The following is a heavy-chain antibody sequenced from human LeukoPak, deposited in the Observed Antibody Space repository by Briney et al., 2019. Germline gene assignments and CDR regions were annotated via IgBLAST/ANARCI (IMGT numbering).Heavy chain of an antibody. D-gene: IGHD5-18*01. CDR3: ARVGYSYGPLDY. V-gene: IGHV4-31*03. CDR1: GGSISSGGYY. J-gene: IGHJ4*02. CDR2: IYYSGST. Sequence: SETLSLTCTVSGGSISSGGYYWSWIRQHPGKGLEWIGYIYYSGSTYYNPSLKSRVTISVDTSKNQFSLKLSSVTAADTAVYYCARVGYSYGPLDYWGQGTLVTVSS.